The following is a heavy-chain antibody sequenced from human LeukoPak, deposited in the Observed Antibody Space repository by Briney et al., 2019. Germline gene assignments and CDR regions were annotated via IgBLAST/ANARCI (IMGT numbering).Heavy chain of an antibody. V-gene: IGHV3-23*01. J-gene: IGHJ4*01. D-gene: IGHD4-17*01. CDR1: GFTCCSYA. CDR2: VTSRGVGT. CDR3: GSDPNGDYVGALGY. Sequence: WVSLSLSCTDSGFTCCSYAWAWVRPAPGKGLKWVAAVTSRGVGTHYADSVKGPFTISRDNSKNTIYLQMNSLRAEDTAIYYCGSDPNGDYVGALGYWGRGTLVTVSS.